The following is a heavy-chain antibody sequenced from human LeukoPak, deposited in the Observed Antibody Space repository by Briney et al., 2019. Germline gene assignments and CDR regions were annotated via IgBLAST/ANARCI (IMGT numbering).Heavy chain of an antibody. Sequence: KPSETLSLTCTVSGGSISSHYWSWIRQPPGKGLEWIGYIYYSGSTNYNPSLKSRVTISVDTSKNQFSLKLSSVTAADTAVYYCAREGFKWPHNAFDTWGQGTMVTVSS. J-gene: IGHJ3*02. CDR1: GGSISSHY. V-gene: IGHV4-59*11. D-gene: IGHD5-12*01. CDR2: IYYSGST. CDR3: AREGFKWPHNAFDT.